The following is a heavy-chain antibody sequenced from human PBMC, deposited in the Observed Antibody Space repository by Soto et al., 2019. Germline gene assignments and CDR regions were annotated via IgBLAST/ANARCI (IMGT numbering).Heavy chain of an antibody. D-gene: IGHD1-26*01. CDR2: ISSSSSTI. V-gene: IGHV3-48*01. Sequence: EVQLVESGGGLVQPGGSLRLSCAASGFTFSSYSMNWVRQAPGKGLEWVSYISSSSSTIYYADSVKGRFTISRDNAENSPYLQMNSLRAEDTAVYYCAGGRRSGRDAFDLGGQGTMVTVSS. CDR1: GFTFSSYS. CDR3: AGGRRSGRDAFDL. J-gene: IGHJ3*01.